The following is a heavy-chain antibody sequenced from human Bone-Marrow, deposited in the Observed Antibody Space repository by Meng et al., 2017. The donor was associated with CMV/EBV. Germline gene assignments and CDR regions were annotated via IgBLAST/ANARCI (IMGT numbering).Heavy chain of an antibody. CDR1: GGSISSSSYY. J-gene: IGHJ5*02. Sequence: SETLSLTCTVSGGSISSSSYYWGWIRQPPGKGLEWIGSIYYSGSTYYNPSLKSRVTISVDTSKNQFSLKLSSVTAADTAVYYCARTRITIFGVVIGFDWFDPWGQGTLVTVSS. D-gene: IGHD3-3*01. CDR2: IYYSGST. V-gene: IGHV4-39*07. CDR3: ARTRITIFGVVIGFDWFDP.